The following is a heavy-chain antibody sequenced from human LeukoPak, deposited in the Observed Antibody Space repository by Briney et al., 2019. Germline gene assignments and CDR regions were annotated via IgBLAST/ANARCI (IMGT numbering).Heavy chain of an antibody. Sequence: GGSLRLSCAASGFTFSSYSMNWVRQAPGKGLEWVSSISSSSSYIYYADSVKGRFTISRDNAKNSLYLQMNSLRAEDTAVYYCARDPPGGGFLEWLLPFDYWGQGTLVTVSS. D-gene: IGHD3-3*01. CDR3: ARDPPGGGFLEWLLPFDY. CDR1: GFTFSSYS. J-gene: IGHJ4*02. CDR2: ISSSSSYI. V-gene: IGHV3-21*01.